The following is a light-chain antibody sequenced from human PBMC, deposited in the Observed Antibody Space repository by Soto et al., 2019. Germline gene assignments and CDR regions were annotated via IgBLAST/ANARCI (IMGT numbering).Light chain of an antibody. CDR1: SSDVGSYNL. CDR3: CSYAGSSTSLFV. CDR2: EGS. V-gene: IGLV2-23*01. Sequence: QAALTQPASVSGSPGQSITISCTGTSSDVGSYNLVSWYQQHPGKAPKLMIYEGSKRPSGVSNRFSGSKSGNTASLTISGLQAEDEAVYYCCSYAGSSTSLFVFGTGTKLTVL. J-gene: IGLJ1*01.